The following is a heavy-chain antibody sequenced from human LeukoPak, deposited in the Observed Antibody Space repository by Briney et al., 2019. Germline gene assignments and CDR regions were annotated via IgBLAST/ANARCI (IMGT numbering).Heavy chain of an antibody. CDR3: ARAAVYHIFDY. Sequence: SETLSLTCTVSGGAISRYYWSWIRQPPGKGLEWIGYIYYSGSTNYNPSLKSRVTISVDTSKNQFSLKLSSVTAADTAVYYCARAAVYHIFDYWGQGTLVTVSS. V-gene: IGHV4-59*01. CDR2: IYYSGST. J-gene: IGHJ4*02. CDR1: GGAISRYY. D-gene: IGHD2-2*01.